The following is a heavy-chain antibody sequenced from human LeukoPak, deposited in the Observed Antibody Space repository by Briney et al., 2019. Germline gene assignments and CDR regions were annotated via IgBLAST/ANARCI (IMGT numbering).Heavy chain of an antibody. CDR1: GYTCTNYA. Sequence: ASVKVSCKASGYTCTNYAMNWVRQAPGQGLEWMGWINTNTGNPTYAQGFTGRFVFSLDTSVSTAYLQISSLKAEDTAVYYCARDPNHYYDSSAYYGDYWGQGTLVTVSS. V-gene: IGHV7-4-1*02. CDR3: ARDPNHYYDSSAYYGDY. CDR2: INTNTGNP. D-gene: IGHD3-22*01. J-gene: IGHJ4*02.